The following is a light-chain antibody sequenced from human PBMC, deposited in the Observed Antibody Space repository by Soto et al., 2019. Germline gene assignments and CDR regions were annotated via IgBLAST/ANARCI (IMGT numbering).Light chain of an antibody. CDR3: QPSYSTLPA. CDR2: AAS. V-gene: IGKV1-39*01. J-gene: IGKJ5*01. Sequence: THYLSSLSSSVGYRFTITCRASQSISSYLNWYQQKPGKAPKLLIYAASSLQSGVPSRFSGSGSGTDFTLTSIRLQPEDFSTYYCQPSYSTLPACGQGTRWRL. CDR1: QSISSY.